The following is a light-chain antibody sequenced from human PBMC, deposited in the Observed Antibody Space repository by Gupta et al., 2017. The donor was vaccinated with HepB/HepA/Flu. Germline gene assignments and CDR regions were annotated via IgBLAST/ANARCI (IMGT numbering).Light chain of an antibody. CDR1: QGVSRN. Sequence: EIVLTQSPVSLSLPPGARATLSCRASQGVSRNLAWYQQKPGQAPRLLIYETSNRATGIPVRFSGSGSGTDFTLTISSLQPEDFGVYYCLQRSNWPLTFGGGTKVEIK. V-gene: IGKV3-11*01. CDR3: LQRSNWPLT. J-gene: IGKJ4*01. CDR2: ETS.